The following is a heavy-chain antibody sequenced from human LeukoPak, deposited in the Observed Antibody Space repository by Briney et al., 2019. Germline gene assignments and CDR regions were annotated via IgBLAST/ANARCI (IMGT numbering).Heavy chain of an antibody. CDR3: ARGGGYGSFDY. V-gene: IGHV3-74*01. Sequence: GGSLRLSCAASGFTFSSYWMHWVRQAPGKGLVWVSRINSDGSSTSYADSVKGRFTISRDNAKDTLYLQMNSLRAEDTAVYYCARGGGYGSFDYWGQGTLVTVSS. CDR2: INSDGSST. J-gene: IGHJ4*02. D-gene: IGHD5-12*01. CDR1: GFTFSSYW.